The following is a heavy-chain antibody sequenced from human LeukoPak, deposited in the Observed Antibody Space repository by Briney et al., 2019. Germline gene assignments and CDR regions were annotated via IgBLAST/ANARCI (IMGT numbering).Heavy chain of an antibody. J-gene: IGHJ4*02. CDR2: INQDGSEK. Sequence: GGSLRLSCAVSGLTFSRYWMHWVRQAPGKGLEWLATINQDGSEKFYVDSVKGRFTISRDNAKNSLYLQMNSLRAEDTAVYYCTTFYTRLTDYWGQGTLVTVSS. CDR3: TTFYTRLTDY. CDR1: GLTFSRYW. D-gene: IGHD2/OR15-2a*01. V-gene: IGHV3-7*05.